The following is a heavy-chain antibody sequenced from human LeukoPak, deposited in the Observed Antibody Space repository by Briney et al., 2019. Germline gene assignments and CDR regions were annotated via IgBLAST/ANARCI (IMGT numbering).Heavy chain of an antibody. CDR3: ARGVIIRGRLDP. Sequence: GGSLRLSCAASGFIFRNYWMSWVRQAPGKGLEWVANIKEDGSEKYYVESVKGRFTISRDHAKHSLYLQMSSLRAEDTAVYYCARGVIIRGRLDPWGQGTLVTVSS. J-gene: IGHJ5*02. CDR2: IKEDGSEK. V-gene: IGHV3-7*01. CDR1: GFIFRNYW. D-gene: IGHD3-16*02.